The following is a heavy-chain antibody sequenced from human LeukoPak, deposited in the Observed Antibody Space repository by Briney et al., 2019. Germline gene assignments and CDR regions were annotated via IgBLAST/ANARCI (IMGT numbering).Heavy chain of an antibody. J-gene: IGHJ4*02. Sequence: SETLSLTCTVSGGSISGADYYWSWIRQPPGKGLEWIGYVYHSGLTYYNPSLKSRLAISVDTSKNQFSLNLNSVTAADTAMYYCARGGGDQLHFDYWGQGTLVTVSS. CDR3: ARGGGDQLHFDY. V-gene: IGHV4-30-4*01. D-gene: IGHD3-10*01. CDR1: GGSISGADYY. CDR2: VYHSGLT.